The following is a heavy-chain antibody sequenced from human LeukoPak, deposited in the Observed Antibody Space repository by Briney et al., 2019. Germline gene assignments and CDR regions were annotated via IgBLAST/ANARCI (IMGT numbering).Heavy chain of an antibody. CDR2: ISYGGSNK. CDR1: GFTFSSYA. D-gene: IGHD6-13*01. Sequence: GRSLRLSCAASGFTFSSYAMHWVRQAPGKGLEWVAVISYGGSNKYYADSVKGRFTISRDNSKNTLYLQMNSLRAEDTAVYYCARDSSSWYLFDYWGQGTLVTVSS. V-gene: IGHV3-30-3*01. CDR3: ARDSSSWYLFDY. J-gene: IGHJ4*02.